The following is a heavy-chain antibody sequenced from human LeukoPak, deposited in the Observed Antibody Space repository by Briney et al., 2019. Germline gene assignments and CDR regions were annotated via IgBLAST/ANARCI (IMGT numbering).Heavy chain of an antibody. D-gene: IGHD2-8*01. CDR3: ARVNSDCSDEICNVGYYYYMDV. CDR1: DDSMNNYY. Sequence: SETLSLTCSVSDDSMNNYYWSWLRQSPGKGLEWIGNVYYRGTTNYNPSLKNRVTIAVDTSKKQVSLKVTAMTAADTAVYYCARVNSDCSDEICNVGYYYYMDVWGKGTTVTVSS. V-gene: IGHV4-59*01. CDR2: VYYRGTT. J-gene: IGHJ6*03.